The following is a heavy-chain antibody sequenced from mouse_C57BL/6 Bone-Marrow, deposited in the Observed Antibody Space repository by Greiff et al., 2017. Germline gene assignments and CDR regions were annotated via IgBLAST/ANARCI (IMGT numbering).Heavy chain of an antibody. D-gene: IGHD2-2*01. Sequence: QVQLKQSGAELARPGASVKLSCKASGYTFTSYGISWVKQRTGQGLEWIGEIYPRSGNTYYNEKFKGKATLTADKSSSTAYMELRSLTSEDSAVYFCAREGGLHWCAYWGQGTLVTVSA. V-gene: IGHV1-81*01. CDR1: GYTFTSYG. CDR2: IYPRSGNT. J-gene: IGHJ3*01. CDR3: AREGGLHWCAY.